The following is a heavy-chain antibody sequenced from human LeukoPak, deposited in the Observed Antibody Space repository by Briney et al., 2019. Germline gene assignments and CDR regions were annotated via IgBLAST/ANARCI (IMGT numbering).Heavy chain of an antibody. CDR3: ARGWAYFDY. Sequence: SSETLSLTCAVYGGSFSGYYWSWIRQPPGKGLEWIGEINHSGSTNYNPSLKSRVTISVDTSKNQFSLKLSSVTAADTAAYYCARGWAYFDYWGQGTLVTVSS. CDR1: GGSFSGYY. D-gene: IGHD7-27*01. J-gene: IGHJ4*02. V-gene: IGHV4-34*01. CDR2: INHSGST.